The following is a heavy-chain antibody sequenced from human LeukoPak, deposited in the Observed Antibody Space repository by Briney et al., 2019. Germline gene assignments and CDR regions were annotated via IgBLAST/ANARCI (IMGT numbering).Heavy chain of an antibody. Sequence: PGGSLRLSCAASGFTFSSYSMNWVRQAPGKGLEWISYITTSGGAKNYADSVKGRFTISRDNAENSLYLQMSSLRAEDTAVYYCARGRGLRSYWGQGTLVTVSS. J-gene: IGHJ4*02. CDR2: ITTSGGAK. V-gene: IGHV3-48*01. CDR3: ARGRGLRSY. CDR1: GFTFSSYS. D-gene: IGHD4-17*01.